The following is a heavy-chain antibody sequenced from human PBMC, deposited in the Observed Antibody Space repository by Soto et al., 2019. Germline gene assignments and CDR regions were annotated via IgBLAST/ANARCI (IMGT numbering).Heavy chain of an antibody. CDR3: ARERSTVVTQAYFYH. V-gene: IGHV4-39*02. D-gene: IGHD2-21*02. Sequence: SETLSLTCIVSGESISSSSYYWGWNSPPPGKGLEWIGSIYYSGRTYYNPSFKSRVTISIDTSKNQFSLKLSSVTATDTAVYYCARERSTVVTQAYFYHLGQGALVTVSS. CDR2: IYYSGRT. CDR1: GESISSSSYY. J-gene: IGHJ4*01.